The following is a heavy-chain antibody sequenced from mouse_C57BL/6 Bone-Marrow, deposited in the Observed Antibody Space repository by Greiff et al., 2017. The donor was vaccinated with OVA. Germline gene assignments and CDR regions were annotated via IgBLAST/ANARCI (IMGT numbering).Heavy chain of an antibody. D-gene: IGHD2-5*01. CDR2: IDPENGDT. CDR1: GFNIKDDY. Sequence: EVKLMESGAELVRPGASVKLSCTASGFNIKDDYMHWVKQRPEQGLEWIGWIDPENGDTEYASKFQGKATITADTSSNTAYLQLSSLTSEDTAVYYCTTAPYYSIIYWGQGTTLTVSS. CDR3: TTAPYYSIIY. V-gene: IGHV14-4*01. J-gene: IGHJ2*01.